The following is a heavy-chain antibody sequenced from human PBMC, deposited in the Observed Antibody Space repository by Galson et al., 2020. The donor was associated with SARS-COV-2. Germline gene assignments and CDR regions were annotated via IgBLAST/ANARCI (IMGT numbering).Heavy chain of an antibody. D-gene: IGHD2-2*01. CDR2: IKAGTGNT. CDR3: ARVAWYCGSISCPSWFDP. CDR1: RYTFTSYG. V-gene: IGHV1-3*01. Sequence: ASVTVSCMASRYTFTSYGMHWVRQAPGPRHESMGWIKAGTGNTKYSQTFPGRVTITRDTSASTAYMELSSLRSEDTAVCYCARVAWYCGSISCPSWFDPWGHGTRVTGSS. J-gene: IGHJ5*02.